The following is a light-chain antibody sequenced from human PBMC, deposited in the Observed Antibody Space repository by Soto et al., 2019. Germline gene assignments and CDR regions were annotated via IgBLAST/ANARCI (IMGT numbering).Light chain of an antibody. V-gene: IGLV2-14*01. CDR2: DVS. CDR3: SSYASSSTPLYV. CDR1: SSDVGAYNY. Sequence: QSALTQPVSVSGSPGQSITISCAGTSSDVGAYNYVSWYQQHPGKAPKLLIYDVSNRPSGVSNRFSGSKSGNTASLTISGLQAEDEADYYCSSYASSSTPLYVFGTGTKVTVL. J-gene: IGLJ1*01.